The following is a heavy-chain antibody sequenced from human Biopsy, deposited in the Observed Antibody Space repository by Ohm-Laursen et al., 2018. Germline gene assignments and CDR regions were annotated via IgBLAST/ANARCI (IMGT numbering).Heavy chain of an antibody. J-gene: IGHJ5*02. CDR3: ARGRTHLLPDHDWFDP. V-gene: IGHV3-21*06. Sequence: GQTLSLTCAPSGFSLRNFTINWVRQAPGKGLEWVSSISRSVSHILYAETPKGRFTSSRDNAKNSVYLQMNSLRVEDTGVYYCARGRTHLLPDHDWFDPWGQGTLVTISS. CDR2: ISRSVSHI. D-gene: IGHD1-14*01. CDR1: GFSLRNFT.